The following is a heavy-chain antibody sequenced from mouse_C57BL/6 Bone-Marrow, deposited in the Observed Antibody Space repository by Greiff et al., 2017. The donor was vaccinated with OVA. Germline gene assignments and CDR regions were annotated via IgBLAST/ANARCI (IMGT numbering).Heavy chain of an antibody. J-gene: IGHJ3*01. D-gene: IGHD1-1*01. V-gene: IGHV1-81*01. CDR2: IYPRSGNT. CDR3: ARRGPYYGSSWFAY. CDR1: GYTFTSYG. Sequence: QVQLQQSGAELARPGASVKLSCKASGYTFTSYGISWVKQRTGQGLEWIGEIYPRSGNTYSNEKFKGKATLTADKPSSTAYMELRSLTSEYSAVYFCARRGPYYGSSWFAYWGQGTLVTVSA.